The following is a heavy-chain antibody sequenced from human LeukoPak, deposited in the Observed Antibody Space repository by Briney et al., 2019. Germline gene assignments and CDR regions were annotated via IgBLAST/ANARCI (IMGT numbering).Heavy chain of an antibody. J-gene: IGHJ4*02. V-gene: IGHV4-39*07. D-gene: IGHD6-13*01. Sequence: SETLSLTCTVSGGSISSSSYYWGWIRQPPGKGLEWIGSIYYSGSTYYNPSLKSRVTISVDTSKNQFSLKLSSVTAADTAVYYCARFHSSSWRGCFDYWGQGTLVTVSS. CDR2: IYYSGST. CDR3: ARFHSSSWRGCFDY. CDR1: GGSISSSSYY.